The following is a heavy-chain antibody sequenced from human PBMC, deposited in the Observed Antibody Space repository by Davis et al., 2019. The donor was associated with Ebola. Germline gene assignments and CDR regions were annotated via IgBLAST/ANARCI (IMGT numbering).Heavy chain of an antibody. J-gene: IGHJ6*02. Sequence: ASGKVSCKASGYTFTSYGISWVRQVPGQGLEWMGWISAYNGNTNYAQKLQGRVTMTTDTSTSTAYMELRSLRSDDTAVYYCARDRQYDFWSGYYLGYYYYYGMDVWGQGTTVTVSS. CDR1: GYTFTSYG. D-gene: IGHD3-3*01. CDR3: ARDRQYDFWSGYYLGYYYYYGMDV. V-gene: IGHV1-18*01. CDR2: ISAYNGNT.